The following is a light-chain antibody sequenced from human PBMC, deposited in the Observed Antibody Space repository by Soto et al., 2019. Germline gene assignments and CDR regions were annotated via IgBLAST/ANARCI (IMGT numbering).Light chain of an antibody. Sequence: EIVMTQSPATLSVSPGERATLSCRASQSVRNNLAWYQQKPGQAPRLLIYAASIRATGVPDRFSGSGSGTEFTLTISSLQSEDFAVYYCQQFDNLWTFGQGTKVEIK. CDR2: AAS. V-gene: IGKV3-15*01. CDR1: QSVRNN. J-gene: IGKJ1*01. CDR3: QQFDNLWT.